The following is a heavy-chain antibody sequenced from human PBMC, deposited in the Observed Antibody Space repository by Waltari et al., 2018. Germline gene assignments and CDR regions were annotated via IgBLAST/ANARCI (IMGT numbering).Heavy chain of an antibody. V-gene: IGHV1-3*03. D-gene: IGHD6-13*01. CDR3: ARGIAAAGKDYFDY. J-gene: IGHJ4*02. Sequence: QVQLVQSGAEVKKPGASVKVSCTGSGYTFTSYAMHWVRQAPGQRLGWMGWINAGNGNTKYSQEFQSRVTIPRDTSASTAYMELSSLRSEDMAVYYCARGIAAAGKDYFDYWGQGTLVTVSS. CDR1: GYTFTSYA. CDR2: INAGNGNT.